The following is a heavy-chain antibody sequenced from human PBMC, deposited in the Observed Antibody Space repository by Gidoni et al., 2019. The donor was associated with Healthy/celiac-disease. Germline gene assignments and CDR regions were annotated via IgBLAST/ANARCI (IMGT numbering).Heavy chain of an antibody. V-gene: IGHV4-34*01. CDR1: GGSFSGYY. J-gene: IGHJ4*02. CDR3: ASSLVVVAATGVY. CDR2: INHSGST. D-gene: IGHD2-15*01. Sequence: QVQLQQWGAGLLKPSETLSLTCAVYGGSFSGYYWSWIRQPPGKGLEWIGEINHSGSTNYNPSLKSRVTISVDTSKNQFSLKLSSVTAADTAVYYCASSLVVVAATGVYWGQGTLVTVSS.